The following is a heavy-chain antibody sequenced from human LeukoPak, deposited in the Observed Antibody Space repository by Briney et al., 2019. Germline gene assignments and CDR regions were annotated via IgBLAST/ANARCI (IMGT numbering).Heavy chain of an antibody. CDR1: GFTFSSYG. CDR2: ISGSDNTT. J-gene: IGHJ4*02. V-gene: IGHV3-23*01. Sequence: QTGGTLRLSCAASGFTFSSYGMSWVRQAPGKGLEWVSAISGSDNTTSYADSVKGRFTIFRDNSKNTLYLQMNSLRAEDTAVYYCAKVVVVPAATTKTYYFDFWGQGTLVTVSS. CDR3: AKVVVVPAATTKTYYFDF. D-gene: IGHD2-2*01.